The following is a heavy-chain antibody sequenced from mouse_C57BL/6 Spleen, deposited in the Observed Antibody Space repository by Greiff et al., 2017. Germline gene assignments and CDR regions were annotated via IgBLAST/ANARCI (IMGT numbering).Heavy chain of an antibody. D-gene: IGHD1-1*01. CDR1: GFSLSTSGMG. CDR2: IYWDDDK. CDR3: ARRARAILLRSYWYFDV. Sequence: QVQLKESGPGILQSSQTLSLTCSFSGFSLSTSGMGVSWIRQPSGKGLEWLAHIYWDDDKRYNPSLKSRLTISKETSRNQVFLKITSVDTADTATYDCARRARAILLRSYWYFDVWGTGTTVTVSS. J-gene: IGHJ1*03. V-gene: IGHV8-12*01.